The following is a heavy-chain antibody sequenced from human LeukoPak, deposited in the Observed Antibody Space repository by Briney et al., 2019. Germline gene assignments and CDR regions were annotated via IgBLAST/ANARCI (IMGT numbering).Heavy chain of an antibody. CDR1: GYTFTSYD. Sequence: ASVNVSCKASGYTFTSYDINWVRQATGQGLEWMGWMNPNSGNTGYAQKFQGRVTITRNTSISTAYMELSSLRSEDTAVYHCARGRYSSSWYRVKDWFGPWGQGTLVTVSS. CDR3: ARGRYSSSWYRVKDWFGP. CDR2: MNPNSGNT. J-gene: IGHJ5*02. D-gene: IGHD6-13*01. V-gene: IGHV1-8*03.